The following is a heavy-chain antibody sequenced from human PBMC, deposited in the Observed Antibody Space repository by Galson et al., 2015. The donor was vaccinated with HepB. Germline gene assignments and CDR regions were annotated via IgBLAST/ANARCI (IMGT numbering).Heavy chain of an antibody. CDR3: ARAGSGLGSSGRPYFDY. D-gene: IGHD6-19*01. Sequence: SVKVSCKASGYTFTGYYMHWVRQAPGQGLEWMGWINPNSGGTNYAQKFQGWVTMTRDTPISTAYMELSRLRSDDTAVYYCARAGSGLGSSGRPYFDYWGQGTLVTVSS. CDR2: INPNSGGT. J-gene: IGHJ4*02. V-gene: IGHV1-2*04. CDR1: GYTFTGYY.